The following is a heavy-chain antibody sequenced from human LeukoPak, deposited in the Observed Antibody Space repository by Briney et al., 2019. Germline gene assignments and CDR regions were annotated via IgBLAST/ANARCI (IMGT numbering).Heavy chain of an antibody. CDR3: ARGAEFYYFMDV. CDR1: GFTFTGYY. J-gene: IGHJ6*03. V-gene: IGHV1-2*02. D-gene: IGHD2/OR15-2a*01. CDR2: INPKRGGA. Sequence: ASVKVSCKASGFTFTGYYMHWVRQAPGQGLEWMGWINPKRGGANYAQKFQGRVTMTRDTSISTAYMELSRLRSDDTAVFYCARGAEFYYFMDVWGKGTTVTISS.